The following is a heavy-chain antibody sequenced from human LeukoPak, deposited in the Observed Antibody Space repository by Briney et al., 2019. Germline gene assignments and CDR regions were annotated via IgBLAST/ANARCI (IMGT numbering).Heavy chain of an antibody. Sequence: GASVKVSCKASGYTFTSYDINWVRQATGQGLEWMGWMNPNSGNTGYAQKFQGRVTITRNTSIRTAYMELSSLRSEDTAVYYCARWGDHYGGNSGYYFDYWGQGTLVTVSS. J-gene: IGHJ4*02. CDR3: ARWGDHYGGNSGYYFDY. CDR2: MNPNSGNT. CDR1: GYTFTSYD. D-gene: IGHD4-23*01. V-gene: IGHV1-8*03.